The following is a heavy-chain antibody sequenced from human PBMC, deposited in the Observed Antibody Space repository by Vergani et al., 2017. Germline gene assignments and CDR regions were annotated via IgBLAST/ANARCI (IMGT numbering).Heavy chain of an antibody. J-gene: IGHJ6*03. CDR2: IWHDGGNK. D-gene: IGHD3-3*01. CDR3: VRFSRPYYDFWSGYYVTDYYYMDV. V-gene: IGHV3-33*08. Sequence: QVQLVESGGGLVKPGGSLRLSCAASGFMFSNYWMNWVRQAPGKGLEWVSVIWHDGGNKHFADSVAGRFAISRDDSKKTVYLEMTNLRAEDTALYYCVRFSRPYYDFWSGYYVTDYYYMDVWGKGTTVTVSS. CDR1: GFMFSNYW.